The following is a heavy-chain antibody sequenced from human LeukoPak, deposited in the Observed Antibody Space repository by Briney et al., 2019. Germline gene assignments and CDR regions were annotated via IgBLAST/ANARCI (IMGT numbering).Heavy chain of an antibody. V-gene: IGHV1-69*04. CDR3: ARGPIVVVPAAKKIFFDY. D-gene: IGHD2-2*01. J-gene: IGHJ4*02. Sequence: ASVKVSCKASGGTFSSYAISWVRQAPGQGLEWMGRIIPILGIANYAQKFQGRVTITADKSTSTAYMELSSLRSEDTAVYYCARGPIVVVPAAKKIFFDYWGQGTLVTVSS. CDR1: GGTFSSYA. CDR2: IIPILGIA.